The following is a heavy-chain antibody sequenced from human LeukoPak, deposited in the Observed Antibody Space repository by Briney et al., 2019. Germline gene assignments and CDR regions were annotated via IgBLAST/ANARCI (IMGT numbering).Heavy chain of an antibody. CDR1: GASISNYY. Sequence: SETLSHTCTVSGASISNYYWSWIRQPPGKGLEWIGYIYDSGSTNSNPSLKSRVTMSVDTSKNQFSLRLSSVTAADTALYYCARSIRYCSGGSCSSFDYWGQGTLVTVSS. D-gene: IGHD2-15*01. V-gene: IGHV4-59*01. CDR3: ARSIRYCSGGSCSSFDY. CDR2: IYDSGST. J-gene: IGHJ4*02.